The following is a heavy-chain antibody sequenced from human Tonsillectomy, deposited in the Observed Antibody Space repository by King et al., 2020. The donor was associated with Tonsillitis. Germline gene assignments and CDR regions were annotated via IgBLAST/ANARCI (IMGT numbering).Heavy chain of an antibody. CDR1: GFIVSSNY. V-gene: IGHV3-53*01. J-gene: IGHJ4*02. Sequence: VQLVESGGGLIQPGGSLRLACAASGFIVSSNYMSWVRQAPGKGLEWVSVIYSGGSTYYADSVKGRFTISRDNSKNTLYLQMNSLRAEDTAVYYCARDVAAAGFLWDWGQGTLVTVSS. CDR3: ARDVAAAGFLWD. CDR2: IYSGGST. D-gene: IGHD6-13*01.